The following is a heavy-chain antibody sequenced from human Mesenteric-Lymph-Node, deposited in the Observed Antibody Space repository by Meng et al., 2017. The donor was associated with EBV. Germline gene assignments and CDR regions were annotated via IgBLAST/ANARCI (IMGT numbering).Heavy chain of an antibody. CDR1: GVRLSSFA. Sequence: QVQLVQSGSELRKPGSSIKVSCKASGVRLSSFALSWVRQAPGQRLEWMGGIIPMFAVTSYAQKFQGRVTITADKSTNTAYMEIDRLTSEDTAVYYCARPQFECSGGKCPDYNYFDPWGQGTLVTVSS. CDR2: IIPMFAVT. CDR3: ARPQFECSGGKCPDYNYFDP. D-gene: IGHD2-15*01. J-gene: IGHJ5*02. V-gene: IGHV1-69*17.